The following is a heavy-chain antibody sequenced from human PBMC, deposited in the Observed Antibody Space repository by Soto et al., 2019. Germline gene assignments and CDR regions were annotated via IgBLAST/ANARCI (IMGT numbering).Heavy chain of an antibody. CDR3: ARATLRYYAMDV. CDR1: GDTFRSYG. CDR2: INGGNGNT. V-gene: IGHV1-3*01. Sequence: QVHLVQSGAEVREPGASVKVSCKASGDTFRSYGMHWVRQAPGQSLEWTGWINGGNGNTRYSEQFQGRVTITRDTSASTAYMELRSLRPEDTAVFCCARATLRYYAMDVWGQGTTVTVSS. J-gene: IGHJ6*02.